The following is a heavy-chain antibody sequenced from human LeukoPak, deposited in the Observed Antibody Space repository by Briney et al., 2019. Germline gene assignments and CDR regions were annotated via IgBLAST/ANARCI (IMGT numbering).Heavy chain of an antibody. CDR2: IRSKAYGGTT. J-gene: IGHJ6*04. D-gene: IGHD4-17*01. Sequence: GGSLRLSCTASGFTFGDYAMSWVRQAPGKGLEWVGFIRSKAYGGTTEYAASVKGRFPISRDDSKSIAYLQMDSLKTEDTAVYYCTREYGDYPCYFVMDVWGERTTGTVSS. V-gene: IGHV3-49*04. CDR3: TREYGDYPCYFVMDV. CDR1: GFTFGDYA.